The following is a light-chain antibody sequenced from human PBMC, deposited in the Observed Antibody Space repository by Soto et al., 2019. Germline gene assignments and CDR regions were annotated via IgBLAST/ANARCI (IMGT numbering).Light chain of an antibody. CDR2: GNT. V-gene: IGLV1-40*01. CDR1: GSNIGAGFD. J-gene: IGLJ2*01. Sequence: QSVLTQPPSLSGAPGQNIIISCTGGGSNIGAGFDVHWYQQLPGTAPKLLIYGNTNRPSGVPDRFSGSKSGTSASLVITGLQAEDEADYYCKSSDTGLSGTVVFGGGTKVTVL. CDR3: KSSDTGLSGTVV.